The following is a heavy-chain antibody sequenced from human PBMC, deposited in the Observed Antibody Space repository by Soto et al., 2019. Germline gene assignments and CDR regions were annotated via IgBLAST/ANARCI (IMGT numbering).Heavy chain of an antibody. CDR3: ARSVYSGSYTNWFDP. Sequence: PSETLSLTCTVSGGSISSYYWSWIRQPPGKGLEYIGYIYYSGSTNYNPSLKSRVTISVDTSKKQFSLKLSSVTAADTAVYYCARSVYSGSYTNWFDPWGQGTMVTVSS. CDR1: GGSISSYY. J-gene: IGHJ5*02. V-gene: IGHV4-59*01. D-gene: IGHD1-26*01. CDR2: IYYSGST.